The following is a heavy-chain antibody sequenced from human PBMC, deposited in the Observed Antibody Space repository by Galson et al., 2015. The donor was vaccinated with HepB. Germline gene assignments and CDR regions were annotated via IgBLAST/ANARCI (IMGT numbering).Heavy chain of an antibody. Sequence: SETLSLTCAVYGGSFTGYYWTWIRQPPGEGLEWIGEINHGGTANYSPSLESRVTISVDKSKKQFSLRLTSVTAADTAVYYCARGLIRNYDFWGGTKSWFDPWGQGTLVTVSS. CDR3: ARGLIRNYDFWGGTKSWFDP. CDR1: GGSFTGYY. V-gene: IGHV4-34*01. CDR2: INHGGTA. D-gene: IGHD3-3*01. J-gene: IGHJ5*02.